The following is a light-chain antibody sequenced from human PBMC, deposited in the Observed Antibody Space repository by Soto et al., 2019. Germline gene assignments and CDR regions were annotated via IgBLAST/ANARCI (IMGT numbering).Light chain of an antibody. V-gene: IGLV7-43*01. CDR1: TGAVTSGYY. CDR3: LLYFSDAQLA. J-gene: IGLJ2*01. CDR2: SSN. Sequence: QAVVTQEPSLTVSPGGTVTLTCASSTGAVTSGYYPTWFQQKPGQAPRALIYSSNKRHSWTPARFSGSLLGGNAALTLSGVQPEDEAEYFCLLYFSDAQLAFGGGTKVTVL.